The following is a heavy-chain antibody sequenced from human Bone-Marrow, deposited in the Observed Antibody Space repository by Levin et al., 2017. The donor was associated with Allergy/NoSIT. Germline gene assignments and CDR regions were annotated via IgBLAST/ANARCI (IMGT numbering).Heavy chain of an antibody. Sequence: LSLTCAASGFTFSSYAMSWVRQAPGKGLEWVSDISGRGGTTYYADSVKGRFTISRDNSKNTLNLQMSSLRAEDTAIYYCAKEKNYYDSSGYPNYFNYWGQGTLVTVSS. CDR2: ISGRGGTT. V-gene: IGHV3-23*01. D-gene: IGHD3-22*01. CDR1: GFTFSSYA. CDR3: AKEKNYYDSSGYPNYFNY. J-gene: IGHJ4*02.